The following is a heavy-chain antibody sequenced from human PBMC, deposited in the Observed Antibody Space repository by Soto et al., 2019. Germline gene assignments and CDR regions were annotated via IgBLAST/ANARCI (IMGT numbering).Heavy chain of an antibody. CDR3: ARHYVVTMIVVVNGGFDY. V-gene: IGHV4-39*01. CDR2: IYYSGST. CDR1: GGSISSSSYY. D-gene: IGHD3-22*01. Sequence: QLQLQESGPGLVKPSETLSLTCTVSGGSISSSSYYWGWIRQPPGKGLEWIGSIYYSGSTYYNPSLKSRVTISVDTSKNQFSLKLSSVTAADTAVYYCARHYVVTMIVVVNGGFDYWGQGTLVTVSS. J-gene: IGHJ4*02.